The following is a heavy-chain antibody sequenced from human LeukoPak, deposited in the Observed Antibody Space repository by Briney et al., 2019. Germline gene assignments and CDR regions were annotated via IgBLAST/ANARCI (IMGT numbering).Heavy chain of an antibody. J-gene: IGHJ3*01. CDR1: GFTIGSYW. CDR2: IRQDGSEK. Sequence: GGSLRLSCAGSGFTIGSYWMIWDRQAPGKGLEWVANIRQDGSEKYYVDSVKGRLTISRDNAKNSLYLQMNSLRAEDTGIYYCAIAGYYGDDAFDLWGQGTMVTVSS. CDR3: AIAGYYGDDAFDL. V-gene: IGHV3-7*01. D-gene: IGHD2/OR15-2a*01.